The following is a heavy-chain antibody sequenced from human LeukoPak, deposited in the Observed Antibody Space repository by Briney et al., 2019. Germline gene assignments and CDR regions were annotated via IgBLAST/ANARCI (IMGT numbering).Heavy chain of an antibody. CDR1: GDSIASGAYS. Sequence: SETLSLTCTVSGDSIASGAYSWGWIRQPPGKGLEWIGSIYYSGSTYYNPSLKSRVTISVDTSKNQFPLKLSSVTAADTAVYYCARHAGGIAATGTRPFDYWGQGTLVTVSS. D-gene: IGHD6-13*01. V-gene: IGHV4-39*01. CDR2: IYYSGST. CDR3: ARHAGGIAATGTRPFDY. J-gene: IGHJ4*02.